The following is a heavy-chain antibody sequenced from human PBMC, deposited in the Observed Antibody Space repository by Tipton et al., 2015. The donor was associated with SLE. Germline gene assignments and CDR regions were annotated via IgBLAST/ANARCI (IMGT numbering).Heavy chain of an antibody. CDR3: VGWGSSGYYYGFDY. D-gene: IGHD3-22*01. V-gene: IGHV4-39*01. Sequence: TLSLTCTVSGGSISSGGYYWSWIRQPPGKGLEWIGSIYDTGNTYYNPSLKSRVTISEDTSRNQFSLKLTSVTAADTAVYYCVGWGSSGYYYGFDYWGQGTLVTVSS. J-gene: IGHJ4*02. CDR2: IYDTGNT. CDR1: GGSISSGGYY.